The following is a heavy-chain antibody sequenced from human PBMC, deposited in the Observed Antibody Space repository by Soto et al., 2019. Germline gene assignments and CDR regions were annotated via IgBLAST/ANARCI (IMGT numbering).Heavy chain of an antibody. J-gene: IGHJ4*02. Sequence: GGSLRLSCVASGLTFGSRAMSWVRQTPGEGLQWVSTITDTGGDAKYADSVRGRFVISRDNSKKTLYLQMTSLTAEDSAMYFCARGSTDSYPGSRIFDFWGRGTLVTVSS. D-gene: IGHD3-10*01. V-gene: IGHV3-23*01. CDR1: GLTFGSRA. CDR3: ARGSTDSYPGSRIFDF. CDR2: ITDTGGDA.